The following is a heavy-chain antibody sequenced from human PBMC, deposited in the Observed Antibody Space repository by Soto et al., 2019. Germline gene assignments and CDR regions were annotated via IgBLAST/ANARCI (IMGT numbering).Heavy chain of an antibody. CDR3: ARDRNHFDWLYDFDY. CDR2: INPNSGGT. V-gene: IGHV1-2*04. CDR1: GYTFTGYY. J-gene: IGHJ4*02. Sequence: ASVKVSCKASGYTFTGYYMHWVRQAPGQGLEWMGWINPNSGGTNYAQKFQGWVTMTRDTSISTAYMELSRLRSDDTAVYYCARDRNHFDWLYDFDYWGQGTLVTVSS. D-gene: IGHD3-9*01.